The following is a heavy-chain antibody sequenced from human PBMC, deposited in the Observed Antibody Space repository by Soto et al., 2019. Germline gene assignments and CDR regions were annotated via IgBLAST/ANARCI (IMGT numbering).Heavy chain of an antibody. V-gene: IGHV3-11*01. D-gene: IGHD2-2*01. Sequence: PWGSLRLSCAASGFTFSDYYMSWIRQAPWKWLEWVSYISSSGSTIYYADSVKGRFTISRDNAKNSLYLQMNSLRAEDTAVYYCARDFKVVPASVRTHYFDYWGQGTLVTVS. CDR1: GFTFSDYY. CDR3: ARDFKVVPASVRTHYFDY. J-gene: IGHJ4*02. CDR2: ISSSGSTI.